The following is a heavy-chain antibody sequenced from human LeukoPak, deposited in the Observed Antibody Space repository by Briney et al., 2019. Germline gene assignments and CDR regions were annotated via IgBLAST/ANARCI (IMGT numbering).Heavy chain of an antibody. J-gene: IGHJ6*02. CDR3: ARDLISGATKSYYGMDV. V-gene: IGHV3-48*01. D-gene: IGHD1-26*01. CDR2: ISGSATTM. Sequence: GGSLRLSCAASGFTFSNYNMNWVRQSPGKGLEWLSYISGSATTMYSADSVKGRFIISRDNAKNFLYLQMNSLRAEDTAIYFSARDLISGATKSYYGMDVWGRGTTVTVSS. CDR1: GFTFSNYN.